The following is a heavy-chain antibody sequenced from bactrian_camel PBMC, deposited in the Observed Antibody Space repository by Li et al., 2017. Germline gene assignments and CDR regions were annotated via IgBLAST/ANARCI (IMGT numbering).Heavy chain of an antibody. V-gene: IGHV3S53*01. J-gene: IGHJ4*01. CDR2: IAGDGRT. Sequence: HVQLVESGGGSVQAGGSLTLSCAASPYTIRTYAMAWFRQAPGQEREGVAAIAGDGRTNYADSVKGRFTISRDGAKNIIVLQMDSLEPEDTATYYCAADLVTDEPSLVEREYYYWGQGTQVTVS. CDR1: PYTIRTYA. D-gene: IGHD6*01. CDR3: AADLVTDEPSLVEREYYY.